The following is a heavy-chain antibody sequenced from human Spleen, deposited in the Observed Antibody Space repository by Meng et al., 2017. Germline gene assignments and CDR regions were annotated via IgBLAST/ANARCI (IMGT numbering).Heavy chain of an antibody. D-gene: IGHD4-11*01. CDR1: GGSFSDYY. V-gene: IGHV4-34*01. CDR3: ARGPTTMAHDFDY. CDR2: INHSGST. Sequence: HVQLTEWGAGMVKPSETLSLPCVVSGGSFSDYYWSWIRQPPGKGLEWIGEINHSGSTNYNPSLESRATISVDTSQNNLSLKLSSVTAADSAVYYCARGPTTMAHDFDYWGQGTLVTVSS. J-gene: IGHJ4*02.